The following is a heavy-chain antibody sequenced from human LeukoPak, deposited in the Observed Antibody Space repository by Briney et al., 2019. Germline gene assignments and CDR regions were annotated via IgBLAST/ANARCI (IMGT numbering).Heavy chain of an antibody. J-gene: IGHJ3*01. V-gene: IGHV4-4*07. D-gene: IGHD2-15*01. CDR3: ARGRYCSADICSGGDAFV. Sequence: SETLSLNCTVSGVSIKNNWSWLRQPAGKGLERIGRIYTRGNTIYTPSLKSRVTMTVDTSKNKFSMKLSSVTAADTAVYYCARGRYCSADICSGGDAFVWGQGTMVSVSS. CDR2: IYTRGNT. CDR1: GVSIKNN.